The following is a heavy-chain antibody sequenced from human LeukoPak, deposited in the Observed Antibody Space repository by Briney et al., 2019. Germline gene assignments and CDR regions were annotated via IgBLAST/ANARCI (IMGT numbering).Heavy chain of an antibody. D-gene: IGHD3-10*01. CDR3: ARGSDSGRLYHDH. J-gene: IGHJ4*02. V-gene: IGHV7-4-1*02. Sequence: ASVKVSCKAFGYTFTNYAMNWERQAPGQGLEWMGWINTNTGNPTYAQGFTGRFVFSLDTSVSTAYLQISSLKAEDTAVYYCARGSDSGRLYHDHWGQGTLVTVSS. CDR2: INTNTGNP. CDR1: GYTFTNYA.